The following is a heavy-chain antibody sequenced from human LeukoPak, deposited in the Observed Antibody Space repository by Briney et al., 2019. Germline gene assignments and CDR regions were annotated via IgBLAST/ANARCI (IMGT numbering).Heavy chain of an antibody. CDR1: GDSISYFY. V-gene: IGHV4-4*07. CDR2: ISGSGST. Sequence: PSETLSLTCSVSGDSISYFYWSWIRQAAGKGLEWIGRISGSGSTNYNPSLKSRVTISVDTSKNQFSLKLSSVTAADTAVYYCARDSSSSFDYWGQGTLVTVSS. D-gene: IGHD6-13*01. CDR3: ARDSSSSFDY. J-gene: IGHJ4*02.